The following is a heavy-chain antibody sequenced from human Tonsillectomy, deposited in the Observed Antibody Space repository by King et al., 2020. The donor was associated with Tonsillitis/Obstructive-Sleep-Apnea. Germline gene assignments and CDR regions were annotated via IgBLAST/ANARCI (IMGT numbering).Heavy chain of an antibody. D-gene: IGHD4-11*01. Sequence: VQLVESGGGLVKPGGSLRLSCAASGFTFSDYYITWIRQAPGKGLEWVSYISSSSSYTNYADSVKVRFTISRDNAKNSLYLQMNSLRAEDTAVYYCARDYRGANTVTTSNYMDVWGKGTTVTVSS. CDR3: ARDYRGANTVTTSNYMDV. J-gene: IGHJ6*03. V-gene: IGHV3-11*05. CDR1: GFTFSDYY. CDR2: ISSSSSYT.